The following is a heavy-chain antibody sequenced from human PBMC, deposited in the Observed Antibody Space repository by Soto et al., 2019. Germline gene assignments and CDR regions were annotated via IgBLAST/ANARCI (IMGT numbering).Heavy chain of an antibody. V-gene: IGHV1-8*01. J-gene: IGHJ5*02. Sequence: ASVKVSCKASGYTFTRYDINWVRQATGQGLEWMGWMNPNRGNTGYAQKLQGRVTMTRNTSISTAYMELSSMRSEDTAVYYCARTAGTLLWFGELLYWFDPWGQGTLVTVSS. CDR1: GYTFTRYD. CDR3: ARTAGTLLWFGELLYWFDP. D-gene: IGHD3-10*01. CDR2: MNPNRGNT.